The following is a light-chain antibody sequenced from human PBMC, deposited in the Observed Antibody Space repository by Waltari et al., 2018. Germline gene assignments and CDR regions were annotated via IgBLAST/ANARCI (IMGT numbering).Light chain of an antibody. CDR1: SSDVGGYTY. CDR2: EVS. V-gene: IGLV2-8*01. CDR3: NSYAGSNNWL. J-gene: IGLJ3*02. Sequence: QSALTQPPSASGSPGQSVTISCTGTSSDVGGYTYVSWYQHHPGKAPKLMIYEVSKRPSGVPDRFSGSKSGNTASLTVSGLQAEDEADYYCNSYAGSNNWLFGGGTKLTVL.